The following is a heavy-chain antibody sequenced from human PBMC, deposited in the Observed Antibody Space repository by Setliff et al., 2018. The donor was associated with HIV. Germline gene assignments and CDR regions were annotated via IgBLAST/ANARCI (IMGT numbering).Heavy chain of an antibody. V-gene: IGHV3-30*02. J-gene: IGHJ4*02. CDR2: IRYDGSNK. CDR1: GFTFSHYG. D-gene: IGHD5-12*01. Sequence: PGGSLRLSCTASGFTFSHYGMHWVRQAPGKGLEWVAFIRYDGSNKYYADSVKGRCTISRDNSKNTLYLQMNSLRGDDTAVYYCAKDYSSTRWLQLRAASGVSLVSSYFDSWGQVTLVTVSS. CDR3: AKDYSSTRWLQLRAASGVSLVSSYFDS.